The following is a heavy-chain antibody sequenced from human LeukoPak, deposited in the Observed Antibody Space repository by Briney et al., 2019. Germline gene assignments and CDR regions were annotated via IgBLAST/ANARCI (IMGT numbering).Heavy chain of an antibody. V-gene: IGHV3-9*01. CDR2: ISWNSGSI. D-gene: IGHD3-22*01. Sequence: GGSLRLSCAASGFTFDDYAMHWVRQAPGKGLEWVSGISWNSGSIGYADSVKGRFTISRDNAKNSLYLQMNSLRAEDTALYYCAKDIGYYDSSGYPLGYWGQGTLVTVSS. CDR3: AKDIGYYDSSGYPLGY. J-gene: IGHJ4*02. CDR1: GFTFDDYA.